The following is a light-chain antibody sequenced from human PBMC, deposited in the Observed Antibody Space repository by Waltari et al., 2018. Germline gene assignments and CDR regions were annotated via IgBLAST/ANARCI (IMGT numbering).Light chain of an antibody. CDR1: QGIVNY. V-gene: IGKV1-16*01. J-gene: IGKJ4*01. CDR2: GAS. Sequence: DIYLPQSPSSLSAFVGDRVTITCRARQGIVNYLAWFPQKPGKAPKSLIYGASDLESGVPSRFSGSGSGTDFTLTITSLQPEDFATYYCQQFASYPYTFGGGTKVEIK. CDR3: QQFASYPYT.